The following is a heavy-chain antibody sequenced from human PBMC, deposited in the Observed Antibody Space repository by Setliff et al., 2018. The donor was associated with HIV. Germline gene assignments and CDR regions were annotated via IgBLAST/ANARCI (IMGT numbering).Heavy chain of an antibody. V-gene: IGHV3-7*01. CDR3: ARGARGYSYG. D-gene: IGHD5-18*01. CDR1: GYAISSGYY. Sequence: ETLSLTCAVSGYAISSGYYWGWIRRPPGKGLEWVANIKQDGSEKFYVDSVKGRFTISRDNANNSLYLQMNSLRAEDTAVYYCARGARGYSYGWGQGTLVTVSS. CDR2: IKQDGSEK. J-gene: IGHJ4*02.